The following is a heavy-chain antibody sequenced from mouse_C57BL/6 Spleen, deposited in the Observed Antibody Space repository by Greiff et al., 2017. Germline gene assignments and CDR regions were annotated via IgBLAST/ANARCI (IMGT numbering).Heavy chain of an antibody. D-gene: IGHD2-3*01. CDR3: ARDGYYVAWFAY. Sequence: EVKVVESVAELVRPGASVKLSCTASGFNIKNTYMHWVKQRPEQGLEWIGRIDPANGNTKYAPKFQGKATITADTSSNTAYLQLSSLTSEDTAIYYCARDGYYVAWFAYWGQGTLVTVSA. CDR2: IDPANGNT. CDR1: GFNIKNTY. J-gene: IGHJ3*01. V-gene: IGHV14-3*01.